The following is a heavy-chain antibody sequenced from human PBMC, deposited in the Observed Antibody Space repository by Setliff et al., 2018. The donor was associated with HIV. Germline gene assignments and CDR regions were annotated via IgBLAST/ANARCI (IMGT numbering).Heavy chain of an antibody. D-gene: IGHD1-26*01. V-gene: IGHV4-4*09. CDR2: IYTSGST. CDR3: ARRGSYSSPETL. CDR1: GGSITSYY. Sequence: SETLSLTCTVSGGSITSYYWSWIRQPPGKGLQWIGYIYTSGSTNYNPSLKSRVTISVGTSKNQFSLKVSSVTAADTAVYYCARRGSYSSPETLWGQGTLVTVSS. J-gene: IGHJ4*02.